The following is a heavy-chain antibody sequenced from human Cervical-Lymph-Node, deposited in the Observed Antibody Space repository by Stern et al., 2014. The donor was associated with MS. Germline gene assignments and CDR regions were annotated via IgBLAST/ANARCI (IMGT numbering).Heavy chain of an antibody. CDR2: IYYSGST. Sequence: QVQLQESGPGVAKPSQTLSLTCTVSGGSISTDGYYWTWIRQHPEKGLEWIGYIYYSGSTYYNPSLKSRVTMSLDTSKNPFSLNLSSVTAADTAIYYCARDDRGSSWYRFDFWGQGTLVTVSS. D-gene: IGHD6-13*01. J-gene: IGHJ4*02. CDR1: GGSISTDGYY. CDR3: ARDDRGSSWYRFDF. V-gene: IGHV4-31*03.